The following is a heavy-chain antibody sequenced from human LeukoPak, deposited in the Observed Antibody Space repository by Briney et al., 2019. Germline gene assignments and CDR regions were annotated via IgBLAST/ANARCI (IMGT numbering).Heavy chain of an antibody. CDR3: ARDRYYDSSGDAFDI. CDR1: GGSISDYY. CDR2: IYYSGST. J-gene: IGHJ3*02. Sequence: SETPSPTCTVSGGSISDYYWSWIRQPPGKGPEWIWYIYYSGSTSYNPSLKSRVTISVDTSKNQFSLSLSSVTAADTAVYYCARDRYYDSSGDAFDIWGQGTMVTVSS. D-gene: IGHD3-22*01. V-gene: IGHV4-59*01.